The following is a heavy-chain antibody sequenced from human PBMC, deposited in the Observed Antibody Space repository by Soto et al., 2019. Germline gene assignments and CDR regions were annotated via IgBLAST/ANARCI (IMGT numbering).Heavy chain of an antibody. CDR1: GFTFSSYW. CDR3: AREHYDFWSGYYGVGWFDP. J-gene: IGHJ5*02. Sequence: GGSLRLSCAASGFTFSSYWMHWVRQAPGKGLVWVSRINSDGSSTSYADSVKGRFTISRDNAKNTLYLQMNSLRAEDTAVYYCAREHYDFWSGYYGVGWFDPWGQGTLVTVSS. V-gene: IGHV3-74*01. D-gene: IGHD3-3*01. CDR2: INSDGSST.